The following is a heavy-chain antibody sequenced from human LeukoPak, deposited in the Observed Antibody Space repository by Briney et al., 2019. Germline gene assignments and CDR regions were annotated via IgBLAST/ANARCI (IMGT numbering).Heavy chain of an antibody. CDR1: GFTFTSYA. J-gene: IGHJ4*02. CDR2: ISGSGGST. Sequence: GGSLRLSCAASGFTFTSYAMSWVRQAPGKGLEWVSAISGSGGSTYYADSVRGRFTISRDNSKNTLYLQMNSLRAEDTAVYYCAKDLFRYFDWLLPAYWGQGTLVTVSS. CDR3: AKDLFRYFDWLLPAY. D-gene: IGHD3-9*01. V-gene: IGHV3-23*01.